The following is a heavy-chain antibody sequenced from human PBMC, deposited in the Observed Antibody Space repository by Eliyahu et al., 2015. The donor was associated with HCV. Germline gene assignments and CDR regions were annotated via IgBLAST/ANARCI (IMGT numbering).Heavy chain of an antibody. CDR3: ARYKGWELPGIY. CDR1: GFTFSSYA. J-gene: IGHJ4*02. V-gene: IGHV3-23*01. D-gene: IGHD1-26*01. CDR2: ISVSGGDT. Sequence: EVQLLESGGGLVQPGGSLRLSCAASGFTFSSYAMSWVRQAPGKGLEWVSAISVSGGDTHYTDSGKGRFTISRDNSKNTLYLQMNSLRAEDTAVYYCARYKGWELPGIYWGQGTLVTVSS.